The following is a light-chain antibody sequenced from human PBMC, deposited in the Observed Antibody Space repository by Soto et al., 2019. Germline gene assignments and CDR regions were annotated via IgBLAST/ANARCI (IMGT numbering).Light chain of an antibody. V-gene: IGLV3-21*04. CDR1: NIGGKS. CDR2: YDS. CDR3: QVWDSSSAVV. J-gene: IGLJ2*01. Sequence: SYELTQPPSVSVAPGKTARITCGGNNIGGKSVHWYQQKPGQAPVLVIYYDSDRPSGIPERFSGSNSGNTATLTISRVEAGDEADYYCQVWDSSSAVVFGGGTKLTVL.